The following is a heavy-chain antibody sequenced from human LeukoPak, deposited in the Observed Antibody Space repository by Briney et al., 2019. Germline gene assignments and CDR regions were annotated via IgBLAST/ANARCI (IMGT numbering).Heavy chain of an antibody. V-gene: IGHV3-30*02. Sequence: GGSLRLSCTGSGFTFNNYGMHWVRQAPGKGLEWVAFIRYDGSNKYYADSVKGRFTISRDNSKNTLYVQMNSLRAEDTAVYYCAKDADIVVSSYFDYWGQGTLVTVSS. CDR2: IRYDGSNK. D-gene: IGHD2-2*01. J-gene: IGHJ4*02. CDR1: GFTFNNYG. CDR3: AKDADIVVSSYFDY.